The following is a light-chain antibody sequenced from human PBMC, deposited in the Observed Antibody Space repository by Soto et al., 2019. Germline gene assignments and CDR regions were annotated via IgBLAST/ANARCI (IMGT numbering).Light chain of an antibody. CDR3: SSYTSSSTLGVV. CDR2: EVS. J-gene: IGLJ2*01. Sequence: QSALTQPASVSGSPGQSITISCTGTSSDVGGYNYVSWYQQHPGKAPKLMIYEVSHRPSGVSNRFSGSKSGNTASLTISGLQAEDEAEYYCSSYTSSSTLGVVFGGGTKLTVL. CDR1: SSDVGGYNY. V-gene: IGLV2-14*01.